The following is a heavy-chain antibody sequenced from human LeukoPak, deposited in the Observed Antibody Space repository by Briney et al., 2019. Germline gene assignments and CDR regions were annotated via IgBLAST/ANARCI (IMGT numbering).Heavy chain of an antibody. V-gene: IGHV1-69*10. Sequence: SVKLSCKASGDTFSSYVMSCARHASRQGCEWRRGIIPILGTANYAQKFQGRVTMTADKSTSTAYMELSSLRSEDTAVYYCASPPADYYDSRDYFDYWGQGTLVTVSS. CDR2: IIPILGTA. J-gene: IGHJ4*02. CDR3: ASPPADYYDSRDYFDY. D-gene: IGHD3-22*01. CDR1: GDTFSSYV.